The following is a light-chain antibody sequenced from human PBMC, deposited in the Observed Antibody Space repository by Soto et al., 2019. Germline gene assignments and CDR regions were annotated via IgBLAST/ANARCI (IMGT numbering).Light chain of an antibody. J-gene: IGKJ3*01. CDR1: QSISRS. CDR2: DAS. Sequence: DIQMTQSPSTLSASVGDRVTITCRASQSISRSLAWYQQKPGKAPNLLSFDASSLESGVPSRFSGSGFGTEFTLTISSLQPDDFATYYCQQYSSFLLTFDPGTTVDIK. V-gene: IGKV1-5*01. CDR3: QQYSSFLLT.